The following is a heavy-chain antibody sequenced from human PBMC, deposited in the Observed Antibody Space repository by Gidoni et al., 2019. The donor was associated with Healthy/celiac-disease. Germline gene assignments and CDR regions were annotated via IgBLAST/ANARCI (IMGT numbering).Heavy chain of an antibody. V-gene: IGHV3-33*01. D-gene: IGHD6-13*01. CDR3: ARDRSSSWLRSYYYYYYMDV. CDR2: IWYDGSNK. J-gene: IGHJ6*03. CDR1: GFTFSSYG. Sequence: HVQLVESGGGVVQPGRSLRLSCAASGFTFSSYGMHWVRQAPGKGLEWVAVIWYDGSNKYYADSVKGRFTISRDNSKNTLYLQMNSLRAEDTAVYYCARDRSSSWLRSYYYYYYMDVWGKGTTVTVSS.